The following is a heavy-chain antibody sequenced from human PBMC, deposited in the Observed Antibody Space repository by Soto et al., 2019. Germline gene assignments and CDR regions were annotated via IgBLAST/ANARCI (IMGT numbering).Heavy chain of an antibody. J-gene: IGHJ4*02. D-gene: IGHD1-26*01. CDR2: IYWDDDK. CDR1: GFSLSTSGVG. CDR3: AHRLFVGASFGY. V-gene: IGHV2-5*02. Sequence: QITLKESGLTLVKPTQTLTLTCTFSGFSLSTSGVGVGWIRQPPGKALEWLAIIYWDDDKSYSPSLKSRLTITKDTSKHQVVLIMTNMDPVDTATYYCAHRLFVGASFGYWGQGTLVTVSS.